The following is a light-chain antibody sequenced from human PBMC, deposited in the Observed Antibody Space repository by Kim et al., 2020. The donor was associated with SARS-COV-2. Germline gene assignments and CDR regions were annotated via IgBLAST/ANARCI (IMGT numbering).Light chain of an antibody. CDR2: GVT. J-gene: IGLJ1*01. Sequence: GQSITISCTGTSSDIGSFNLVACYQQHPGKAPKLILYGVTARPSGVSDRFSGSKSGNTASLTISGLQPEDEADYYCCSYAGDYTRVFGTGTKVTVL. V-gene: IGLV2-23*02. CDR1: SSDIGSFNL. CDR3: CSYAGDYTRV.